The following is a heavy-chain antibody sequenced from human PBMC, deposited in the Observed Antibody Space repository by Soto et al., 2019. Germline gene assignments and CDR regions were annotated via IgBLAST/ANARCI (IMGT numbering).Heavy chain of an antibody. V-gene: IGHV1-8*01. CDR1: GYTFSNYD. J-gene: IGHJ4*02. D-gene: IGHD3-10*01. CDR3: ASHPEVPLLVFDY. Sequence: QVQLVQSGAEVKKPGASVKVSCKSSGYTFSNYDVNWVRQAPGQGLEWMGWMNPNTGNTGYAQNFQGRITMTGDTSTSTGYMALSGLISEATAVYYCASHPEVPLLVFDYWGQGTLVIVSS. CDR2: MNPNTGNT.